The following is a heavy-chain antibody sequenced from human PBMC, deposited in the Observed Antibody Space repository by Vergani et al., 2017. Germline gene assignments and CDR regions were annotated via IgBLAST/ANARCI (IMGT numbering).Heavy chain of an antibody. D-gene: IGHD2-2*01. V-gene: IGHV1-18*01. CDR1: GYTFTSYG. CDR2: ISAYNGNT. Sequence: QVQLVQSGAEVKKPGASVKVSCKASGYTFTSYGISWVRQAPGQGLEWMGWISAYNGNTNYAQKLQGRVTMTTDTSTSTDYMELRSLRSDDTAVYYCARDRVVVVPAAMFRMLSPDAFDIWGQGTMVTVSS. CDR3: ARDRVVVVPAAMFRMLSPDAFDI. J-gene: IGHJ3*02.